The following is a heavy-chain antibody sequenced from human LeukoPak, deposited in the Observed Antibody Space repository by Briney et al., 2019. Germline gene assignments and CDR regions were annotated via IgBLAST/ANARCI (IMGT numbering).Heavy chain of an antibody. J-gene: IGHJ3*02. V-gene: IGHV1-2*02. CDR3: ARSPGYGDYGSAFDI. CDR1: GYTFTGYY. D-gene: IGHD4-17*01. Sequence: ASVKVSCKASGYTFTGYYMHWVRQAPGQGLEWVGWINPNSGGTNYAQKFQGRVTMTRDTSISTAYMELSRLRSDDTAVYYCARSPGYGDYGSAFDIWGQGTMVTVSS. CDR2: INPNSGGT.